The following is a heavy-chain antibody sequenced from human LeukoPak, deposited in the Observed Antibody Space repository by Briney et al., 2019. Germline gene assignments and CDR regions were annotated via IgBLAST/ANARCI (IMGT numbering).Heavy chain of an antibody. J-gene: IGHJ3*02. Sequence: PSETLSLTCAVYGVSFSGYYWSWIRQPPGKGLEWMGEINHSGSTNYNPSLKSRVTISVDTSKNQCSLKLSSVTAADTAVYYCASVAVAAGFAFDIWGQRTMVTVSS. CDR3: ASVAVAAGFAFDI. CDR2: INHSGST. CDR1: GVSFSGYY. D-gene: IGHD6-19*01. V-gene: IGHV4-34*01.